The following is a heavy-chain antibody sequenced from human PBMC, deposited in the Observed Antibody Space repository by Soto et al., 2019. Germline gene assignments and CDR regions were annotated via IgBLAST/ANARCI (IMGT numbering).Heavy chain of an antibody. CDR2: IYYSGST. V-gene: IGHV4-59*01. D-gene: IGHD3-22*01. CDR1: GGSISSYY. CDR3: GRVYNYYDSSGYYGGYFDY. J-gene: IGHJ4*02. Sequence: SETLSLTCTVSGGSISSYYWSWIRQPPGKGLEWIGYIYYSGSTNYNPSLKSRVTISVDTSKNQFSLKLSSVTAADTAVYYCGRVYNYYDSSGYYGGYFDYWGQGTLVTVSS.